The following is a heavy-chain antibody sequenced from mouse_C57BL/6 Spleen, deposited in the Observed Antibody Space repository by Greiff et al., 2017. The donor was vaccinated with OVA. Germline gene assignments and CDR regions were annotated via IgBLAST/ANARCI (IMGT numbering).Heavy chain of an antibody. CDR1: GFTFSSYA. V-gene: IGHV5-4*01. J-gene: IGHJ3*01. CDR2: ISDGGSYT. Sequence: EVKLVESGGGLVKPGGSLKLSCAASGFTFSSYAMSWVRQTPEKRLEWVATISDGGSYTYYPDNVKGRFTISRDNAKNNLYLQMSHLKSEDTAMYYCAREAGPFAYWGQGTLVTVSA. CDR3: AREAGPFAY. D-gene: IGHD3-3*01.